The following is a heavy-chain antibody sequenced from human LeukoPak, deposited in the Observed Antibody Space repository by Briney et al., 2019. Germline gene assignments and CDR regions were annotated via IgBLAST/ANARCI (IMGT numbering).Heavy chain of an antibody. Sequence: GGSLRLSCAASGFTFSSYVMHWVRQAPGKGLEYVSAISSNGSSTYYPNSVKGRFTISRDNSKNTLYLQMGSLRAEDMAIYYCARSKRYCTNGICYTNGGFDHWGQGTLVTVS. CDR3: ARSKRYCTNGICYTNGGFDH. V-gene: IGHV3-64*01. CDR2: ISSNGSST. J-gene: IGHJ4*02. D-gene: IGHD2-8*01. CDR1: GFTFSSYV.